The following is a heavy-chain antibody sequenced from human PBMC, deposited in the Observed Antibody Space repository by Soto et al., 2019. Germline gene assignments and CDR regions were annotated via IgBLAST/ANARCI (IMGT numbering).Heavy chain of an antibody. CDR2: ISSSGSTI. J-gene: IGHJ4*02. D-gene: IGHD2-21*02. CDR1: GVTISSSE. Sequence: PGGSLRLSSAASGVTISSSEVNWVRQAPGKGLEWVSYISSSGSTIYYADSVKGRFTISRDNAKNSLYLQMNSLRAEDTAVYYCARSVVVTAIGSLDYWGQGTLVTVSS. V-gene: IGHV3-48*03. CDR3: ARSVVVTAIGSLDY.